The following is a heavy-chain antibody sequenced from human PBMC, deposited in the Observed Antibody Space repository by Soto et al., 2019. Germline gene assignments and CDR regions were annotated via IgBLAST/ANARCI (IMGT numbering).Heavy chain of an antibody. CDR3: ARRPSGYSSGWYPPFFDY. CDR2: IYPGDSDT. CDR1: GYSFTSYW. J-gene: IGHJ4*02. D-gene: IGHD6-19*01. Sequence: PGESLKISCKGSGYSFTSYWIGWVRQMPGKGLEWMGIIYPGDSDTRYSPSFQGQVTISADKSISTAYLQWSSLKASDTAMYYCARRPSGYSSGWYPPFFDYWGQGTLVTVSS. V-gene: IGHV5-51*01.